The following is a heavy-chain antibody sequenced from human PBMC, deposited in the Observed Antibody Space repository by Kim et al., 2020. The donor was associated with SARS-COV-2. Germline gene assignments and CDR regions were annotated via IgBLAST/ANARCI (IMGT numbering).Heavy chain of an antibody. D-gene: IGHD6-19*01. Sequence: SQTLSLTCVISGDSVSSNSATWNWIRQSPSRGLEWLGRTYYRSKWYNHYAVSVKSRITINPDTSKNQFSLQLNSVTPEDTAVYYCARISGIAVATTGWFDPWGQGTLVTVSS. J-gene: IGHJ5*02. CDR1: GDSVSSNSAT. V-gene: IGHV6-1*01. CDR3: ARISGIAVATTGWFDP. CDR2: TYYRSKWYN.